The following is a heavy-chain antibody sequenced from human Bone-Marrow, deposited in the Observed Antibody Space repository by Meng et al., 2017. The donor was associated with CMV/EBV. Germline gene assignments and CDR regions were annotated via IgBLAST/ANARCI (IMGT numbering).Heavy chain of an antibody. D-gene: IGHD6-13*01. Sequence: LSLTCAASGFTFSSYWMSWVRQAPGKGLEWVANIKQDGSEKYYVDSVKGRFTISRDNAKNSLYLQMNSLRAEDTAVYYCAREVGIAAAGPKGVFDYCGQGTLVTVSS. J-gene: IGHJ4*02. CDR3: AREVGIAAAGPKGVFDY. CDR2: IKQDGSEK. V-gene: IGHV3-7*01. CDR1: GFTFSSYW.